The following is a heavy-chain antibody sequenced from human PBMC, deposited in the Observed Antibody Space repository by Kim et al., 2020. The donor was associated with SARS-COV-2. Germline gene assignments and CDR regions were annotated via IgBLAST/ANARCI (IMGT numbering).Heavy chain of an antibody. CDR3: ARDDYGSGSYSVG. J-gene: IGHJ4*02. CDR2: ISSSSSYI. Sequence: GGSLRLSCAASGFTFSIYSMHWVRQAPGKGLEWVSSISSSSSYIYYADSVKGRFTISRDNAKNSLYLQMNSLRAEDTAVYYCARDDYGSGSYSVGWGQGTMVTVSS. V-gene: IGHV3-21*01. D-gene: IGHD3-10*01. CDR1: GFTFSIYS.